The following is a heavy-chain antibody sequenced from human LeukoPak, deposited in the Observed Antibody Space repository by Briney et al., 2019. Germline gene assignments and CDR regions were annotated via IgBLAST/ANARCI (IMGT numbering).Heavy chain of an antibody. CDR2: IYYSGST. CDR3: AGPSHNYDFWSGYYDY. CDR1: GGSISSSSFY. D-gene: IGHD3-3*01. Sequence: SETLSLTCTVSGGSISSSSFYWGWVRQPPGKGLEWIGSIYYSGSTYYNPSLKSRVTISVDTPNNQFSLKLSSVTAADTAVYYCAGPSHNYDFWSGYYDYWGQGTLVTVSS. V-gene: IGHV4-39*01. J-gene: IGHJ4*02.